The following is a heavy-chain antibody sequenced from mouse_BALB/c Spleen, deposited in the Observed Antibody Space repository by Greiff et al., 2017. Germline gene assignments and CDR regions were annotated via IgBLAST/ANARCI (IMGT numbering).Heavy chain of an antibody. Sequence: EVKLVESGGGLVQPGGSRKLSCAASGFTFSSFGMHWVRQAPEKGLEWVAYISSGSSTIYYADTVKGRFTISRDNPKNTLFLQMTSLRSEDTAMYYCARWGLRRGFYAMDYWGQGTSVTVSS. CDR3: ARWGLRRGFYAMDY. CDR2: ISSGSSTI. CDR1: GFTFSSFG. V-gene: IGHV5-17*02. J-gene: IGHJ4*01. D-gene: IGHD2-4*01.